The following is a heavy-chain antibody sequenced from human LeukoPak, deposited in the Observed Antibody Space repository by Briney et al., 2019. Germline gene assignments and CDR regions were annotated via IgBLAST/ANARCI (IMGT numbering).Heavy chain of an antibody. CDR2: IRYDGSNK. J-gene: IGHJ4*02. V-gene: IGHV3-30*02. D-gene: IGHD1-1*01. Sequence: QAGGSLRLSCAASGFTFSSYGMHWVRQAPGKGLEWVAFIRYDGSNKYYADSVKGRFTISRDNSKNTLYLQMNSLRAEDTAVYYCAKEVDELDARRDYFDYWGQGTLVTVSS. CDR3: AKEVDELDARRDYFDY. CDR1: GFTFSSYG.